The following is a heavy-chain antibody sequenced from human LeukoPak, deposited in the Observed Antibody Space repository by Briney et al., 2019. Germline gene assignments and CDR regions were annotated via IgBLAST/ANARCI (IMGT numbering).Heavy chain of an antibody. CDR2: IIQDGSGK. V-gene: IGHV3-7*01. CDR3: ARDALFTMVRAGGSGMDV. CDR1: GFTFSQYC. Sequence: PGGSLRLSCAASGFTFSQYCMTWVRQAPGKGLEWVAEIIQDGSGKYYGDSVKGRFTLSRDNAKNSLYLQMNSLRAEDTAVYYCARDALFTMVRAGGSGMDVWGQGTTVTVSS. D-gene: IGHD3-10*01. J-gene: IGHJ6*02.